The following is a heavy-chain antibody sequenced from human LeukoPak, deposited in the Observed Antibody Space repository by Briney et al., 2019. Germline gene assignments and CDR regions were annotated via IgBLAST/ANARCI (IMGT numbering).Heavy chain of an antibody. CDR1: GFTFSNAW. Sequence: PGGSLRLSCAASGFTFSNAWMSWVRQAPGKGLEWVGRIKSKTDGGTTDYAAPVKGRFTISRDDSKNTLYLQMNSLKTEDTAVYYCARSRFPGGWYLTADYWGQGTLVTVSS. CDR2: IKSKTDGGTT. V-gene: IGHV3-15*01. J-gene: IGHJ4*02. D-gene: IGHD6-19*01. CDR3: ARSRFPGGWYLTADY.